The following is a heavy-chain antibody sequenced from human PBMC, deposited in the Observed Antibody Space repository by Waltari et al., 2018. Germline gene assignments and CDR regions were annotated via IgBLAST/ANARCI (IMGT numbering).Heavy chain of an antibody. D-gene: IGHD6-19*01. V-gene: IGHV1-2*02. J-gene: IGHJ4*02. CDR1: GDTFTGYH. CDR3: ARVGAVADPDDIYYFDY. CDR2: INPNSGGT. Sequence: VQLVQSGAEVKKPGASVKVSCKASGDTFTGYHLHRARPAPGKGLEWIGWINPNSGGTNYAQKFQGRVTMTRDTSISTAYMELSRLRSDDTAVYYCARVGAVADPDDIYYFDYWGQGTLVTVSS.